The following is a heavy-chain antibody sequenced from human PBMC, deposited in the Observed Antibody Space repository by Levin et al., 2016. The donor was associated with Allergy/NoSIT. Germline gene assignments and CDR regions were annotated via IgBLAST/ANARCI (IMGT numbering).Heavy chain of an antibody. D-gene: IGHD3-22*01. J-gene: IGHJ3*02. CDR3: AREAGPMIGRDAFDI. CDR2: INWNGGST. V-gene: IGHV3-20*01. Sequence: GESLKISCAASGFTFDDYGMSWVRQAPGKGLEWVSGINWNGGSTGYADSVKGRFTISRDNAKNSLYLQMNSLRAEDTALYHCAREAGPMIGRDAFDIWGQGTMVTVSS. CDR1: GFTFDDYG.